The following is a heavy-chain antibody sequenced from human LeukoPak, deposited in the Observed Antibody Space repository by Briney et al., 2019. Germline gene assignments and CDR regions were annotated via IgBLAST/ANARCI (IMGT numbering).Heavy chain of an antibody. CDR3: AKLTTGWSFDF. CDR2: IYPDDSDV. V-gene: IGHV5-51*01. J-gene: IGHJ4*02. Sequence: GESLKISCKGSGYPFDNYWIGWVRQMPRKGLEWMGTIYPDDSDVRYSPSFQGQVTMSADKSITTAYLQWSSLKASDTALYYCAKLTTGWSFDFWGQGTLVTVSS. CDR1: GYPFDNYW. D-gene: IGHD6-19*01.